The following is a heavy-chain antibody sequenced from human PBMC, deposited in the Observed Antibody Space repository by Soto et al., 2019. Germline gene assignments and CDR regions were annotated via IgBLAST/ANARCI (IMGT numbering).Heavy chain of an antibody. CDR1: GYTFTSYA. CDR3: ERGSPGRSWNGSLHY. D-gene: IGHD1-1*01. Sequence: ASVKVSCKASGYTFTSYAMHWVRQAPGQRLEWMGWINAGNGNTKYSQKFQGRVTITRDTSASTAYMELSSLRSEDTAVYYCERGSPGRSWNGSLHYWGQGTLVTVSS. J-gene: IGHJ4*02. V-gene: IGHV1-3*01. CDR2: INAGNGNT.